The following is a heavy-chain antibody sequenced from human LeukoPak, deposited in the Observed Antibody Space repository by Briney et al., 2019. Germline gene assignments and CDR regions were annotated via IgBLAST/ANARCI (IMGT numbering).Heavy chain of an antibody. CDR3: AGDYYGSGSYRYDY. V-gene: IGHV4-34*01. Sequence: PSETLSLTCAVYGGSFSGYYWGWIRQPPGKGLEWIGEINHSGSTNYNPSLKSRVTISVDTSKNQFSLKLSSVTAADTAVYYCAGDYYGSGSYRYDYWGQGTLVTVSS. D-gene: IGHD3-10*01. CDR2: INHSGST. J-gene: IGHJ4*02. CDR1: GGSFSGYY.